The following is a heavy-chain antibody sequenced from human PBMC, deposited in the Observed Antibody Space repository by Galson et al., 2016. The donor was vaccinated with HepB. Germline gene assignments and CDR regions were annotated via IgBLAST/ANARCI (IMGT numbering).Heavy chain of an antibody. CDR3: ARRTDF. CDR1: GGSISSGDYY. CDR2: IYYSGST. J-gene: IGHJ4*02. D-gene: IGHD2-2*01. Sequence: TLSLTCTVSGGSISSGDYYWTWIRQPPGKGLEWIGYIYYSGSTYYNPSLKSRVSLSVDTSKNPFSLKVRSVTAADTAMYYCARRTDFWGQGTLVTVSS. V-gene: IGHV4-30-4*01.